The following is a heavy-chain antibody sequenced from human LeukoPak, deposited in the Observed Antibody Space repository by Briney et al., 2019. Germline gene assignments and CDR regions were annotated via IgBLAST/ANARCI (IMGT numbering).Heavy chain of an antibody. CDR3: ARGTVTTEFAY. D-gene: IGHD4-17*01. J-gene: IGHJ4*02. CDR1: GFIVSSNY. Sequence: GGSLRLSCAASGFIVSSNYMSWVRQAPGKGLEWVSVIYSGGSTYYADSVKGRFTISRDNAKNSLSLQMNSLRAEDTAVYYCARGTVTTEFAYWGQGTLVTVSS. CDR2: IYSGGST. V-gene: IGHV3-53*01.